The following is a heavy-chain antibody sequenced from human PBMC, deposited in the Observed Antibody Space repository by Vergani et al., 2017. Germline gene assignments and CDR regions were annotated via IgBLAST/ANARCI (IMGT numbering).Heavy chain of an antibody. CDR1: GFTFSSYS. CDR2: ISSISSYI. CDR3: ARDRCSSTSCQGYFDY. D-gene: IGHD2-2*01. Sequence: EVQLVESGGGLVKPGGSLRLSCAASGFTFSSYSMNWVRQAPGKGLEWVSSISSISSYIYYADSVKGRFTISRDNAKNSLYLQMNSLRAEDTAVYYCARDRCSSTSCQGYFDYWGQGTLVTVSS. J-gene: IGHJ4*02. V-gene: IGHV3-21*01.